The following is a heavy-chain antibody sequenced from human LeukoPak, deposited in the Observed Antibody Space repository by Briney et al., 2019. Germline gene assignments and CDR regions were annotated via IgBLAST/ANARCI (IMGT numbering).Heavy chain of an antibody. CDR2: LYDDGAT. CDR1: GFTVSSSF. V-gene: IGHV3-53*01. CDR3: ARAGAAASGGSYFYYGMDV. J-gene: IGHJ6*02. D-gene: IGHD6-13*01. Sequence: GGSLRLSCAASGFTVSSSFMSWVRQAPGKGLEWVSVLYDDGATKYADSVKGRFTISRDNSENTLFLQMNSLRTEDTAVYYCARAGAAASGGSYFYYGMDVWGQGTTVTVSS.